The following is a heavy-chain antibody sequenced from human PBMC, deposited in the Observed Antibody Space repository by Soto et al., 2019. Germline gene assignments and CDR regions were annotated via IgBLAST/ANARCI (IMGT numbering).Heavy chain of an antibody. Sequence: SVKVTCKASGGTFSSYAISWVRQAPGQGLEWMGGIIPISGTANYAQKSQGRVTITADESTSTAYMELSSLRSEDTAVYYCARSQGSSTSLEIYYYYYYGMDVWGQGTTVTVSS. J-gene: IGHJ6*02. D-gene: IGHD2-2*01. CDR3: ARSQGSSTSLEIYYYYYYGMDV. CDR2: IIPISGTA. V-gene: IGHV1-69*13. CDR1: GGTFSSYA.